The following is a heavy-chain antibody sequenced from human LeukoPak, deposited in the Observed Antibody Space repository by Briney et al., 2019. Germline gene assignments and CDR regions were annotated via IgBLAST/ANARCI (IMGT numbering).Heavy chain of an antibody. CDR1: GGSFSGYY. Sequence: PSDPLSLPCAVYGGSFSGYYWSWIRQPPGKGLEWIGEINHSGSTNYNPSLKSRVTISVDTSKNQFSLKLSSVTAADTAVYYCARSIRRGYLPYWGQGTLVTVSS. V-gene: IGHV4-34*01. J-gene: IGHJ4*02. CDR2: INHSGST. D-gene: IGHD3-22*01. CDR3: ARSIRRGYLPY.